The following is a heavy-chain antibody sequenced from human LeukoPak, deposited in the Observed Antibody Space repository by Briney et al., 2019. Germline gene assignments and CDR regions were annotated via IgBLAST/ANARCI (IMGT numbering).Heavy chain of an antibody. V-gene: IGHV3-66*01. J-gene: IGHJ3*02. D-gene: IGHD4-17*01. Sequence: GGSLRLSCAASGFTFSSYGMSWVRQAPGKGLEWVSVIYSGGSTYYADSVKGRFTISRDNSKNTLYLQMNSLRAEDTAVYYCARALYGDYGYDAFDIWGQGTMVTVSS. CDR3: ARALYGDYGYDAFDI. CDR2: IYSGGST. CDR1: GFTFSSYG.